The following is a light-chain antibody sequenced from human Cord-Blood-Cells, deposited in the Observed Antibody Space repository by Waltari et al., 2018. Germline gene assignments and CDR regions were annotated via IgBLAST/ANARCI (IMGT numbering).Light chain of an antibody. CDR3: QQSYSTPIT. CDR1: QRISSY. CDR2: AAS. Sequence: DIQMTQSPSSLSASVGDRVTITCRASQRISSYLNWYQQKPGKAPKLLIYAASSLQSGVPSRFSGSGSGTDSTLTISSLQPEDFATYYCQQSYSTPITFGQGTRLEIK. J-gene: IGKJ5*01. V-gene: IGKV1-39*01.